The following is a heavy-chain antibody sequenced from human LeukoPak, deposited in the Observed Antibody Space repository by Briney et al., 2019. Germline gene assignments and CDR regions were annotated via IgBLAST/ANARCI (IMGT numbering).Heavy chain of an antibody. Sequence: PSETLSLTCTVSGASISSSTYYWGWIRQPPGTGLEWIGSIYFSGSTYYNPSLKSRVTISVDTSKNQFSLKLSSVTAADTAVYYCARGRGEGRGISMVRGVRAPSYNWFDPWGHGTLVIVSS. CDR3: ARGRGEGRGISMVRGVRAPSYNWFDP. V-gene: IGHV4-39*07. J-gene: IGHJ5*02. D-gene: IGHD3-10*01. CDR1: GASISSSTYY. CDR2: IYFSGST.